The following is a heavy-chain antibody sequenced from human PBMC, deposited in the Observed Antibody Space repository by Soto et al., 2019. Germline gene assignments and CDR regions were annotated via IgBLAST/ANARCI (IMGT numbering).Heavy chain of an antibody. V-gene: IGHV3-30*18. J-gene: IGHJ4*02. Sequence: QVQLVESGGGVVQPGRSLRLSCVASGFTLSNSGMHWVRQAPGKGLEWVAVISPDENDKYYADSVKGQFTLSRDNSKNTLYVQMNSLRADDTAVYYCAKDARGSDSWHLHYWGQGTLVTVSS. CDR2: ISPDENDK. D-gene: IGHD3-16*01. CDR1: GFTLSNSG. CDR3: AKDARGSDSWHLHY.